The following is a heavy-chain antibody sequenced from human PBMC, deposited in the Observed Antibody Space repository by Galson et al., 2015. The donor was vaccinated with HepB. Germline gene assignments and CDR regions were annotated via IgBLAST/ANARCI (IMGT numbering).Heavy chain of an antibody. V-gene: IGHV4-59*08. CDR2: IYYSGST. CDR1: GGSISSYY. Sequence: LSLTCTVSGGSISSYYWSWIRQPPGKGLEWIGYIYYSGSTNYNPSLKSRVTISVDTSKNQFSLKLSSVSAADTAVYYCARYGSGSYYRDPFPEAYNWFDPWGQGTLVTVSS. J-gene: IGHJ5*02. D-gene: IGHD3-10*01. CDR3: ARYGSGSYYRDPFPEAYNWFDP.